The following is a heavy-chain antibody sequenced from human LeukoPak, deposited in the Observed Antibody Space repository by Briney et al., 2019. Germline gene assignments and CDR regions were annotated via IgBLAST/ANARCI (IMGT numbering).Heavy chain of an antibody. CDR2: IYHSGST. J-gene: IGHJ5*02. V-gene: IGHV4-38-2*02. Sequence: SETLSLTCTVSGYSISSGYYWGWIRQPPGKGLEWIGSIYHSGSTNYNPSLKSRVTISVDKSKNQFSLKLSSVTAADTAVYYCALAVDTAMVFRSWGQGTLVTVSS. CDR1: GYSISSGYY. CDR3: ALAVDTAMVFRS. D-gene: IGHD5-18*01.